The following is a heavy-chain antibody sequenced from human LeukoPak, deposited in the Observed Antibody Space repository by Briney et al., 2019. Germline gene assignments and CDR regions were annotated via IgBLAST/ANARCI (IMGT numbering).Heavy chain of an antibody. CDR1: GGTFSSYA. CDR2: IIPIFGTA. D-gene: IGHD2-2*01. V-gene: IGHV1-69*06. CDR3: ARSLPGPSGPLRGITHVVVPAAMGDYYYYMDV. Sequence: SVKVSCKASGGTFSSYAISWVRQAPGQGLEWMGGIIPIFGTANYAQKFQGRVTITADKSTSTAYMELSSLRSEDTAVYYCARSLPGPSGPLRGITHVVVPAAMGDYYYYMDVWGKGTTVTVSS. J-gene: IGHJ6*03.